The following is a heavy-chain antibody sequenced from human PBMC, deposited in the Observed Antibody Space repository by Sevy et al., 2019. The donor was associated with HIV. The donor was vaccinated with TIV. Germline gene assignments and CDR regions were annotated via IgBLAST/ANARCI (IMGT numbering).Heavy chain of an antibody. D-gene: IGHD3-22*01. J-gene: IGHJ4*02. CDR3: ARDHPLYYYDSSQPDY. CDR1: GFTFSSYS. CDR2: ISSSSSNI. Sequence: GGSLRLSCAASGFTFSSYSMNWVRQAPGKGLEWVSSISSSSSNIYYAYSVKGRFTISRDNAKNSLYLQMNSLRAEDTAVYYCARDHPLYYYDSSQPDYWGQGTLVTVSS. V-gene: IGHV3-21*01.